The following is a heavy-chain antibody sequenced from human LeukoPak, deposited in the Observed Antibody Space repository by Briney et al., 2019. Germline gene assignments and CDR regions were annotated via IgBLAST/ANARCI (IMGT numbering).Heavy chain of an antibody. J-gene: IGHJ6*02. CDR2: IYPGDSDT. CDR3: ARQGIAVADSTEGSYYYYGMDV. V-gene: IGHV5-51*01. D-gene: IGHD6-19*01. CDR1: GYSFTSYW. Sequence: ESLKISCKGSGYSFTSYWIGWVRRMPGKGLEWMGIIYPGDSDTRYSPPFQGQVTISADKSISTAYLQWSSLKASDTAMYYCARQGIAVADSTEGSYYYYGMDVWGQGTTVTVSS.